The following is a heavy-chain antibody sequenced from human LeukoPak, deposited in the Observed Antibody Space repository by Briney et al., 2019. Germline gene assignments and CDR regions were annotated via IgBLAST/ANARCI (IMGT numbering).Heavy chain of an antibody. CDR1: DFSFSDSW. J-gene: IGHJ4*02. CDR2: IKYDGREI. V-gene: IGHV3-7*03. D-gene: IGHD3-10*01. CDR3: AKDRGYYGSGDY. Sequence: GGSLRLSCIASDFSFSDSWMTWVRKAPGKGLEWVASIKYDGREIQYVDSVKGRFTISRDNSKNTLYLQMNSLRAEDTAVYYCAKDRGYYGSGDYWGQGTLVTVSS.